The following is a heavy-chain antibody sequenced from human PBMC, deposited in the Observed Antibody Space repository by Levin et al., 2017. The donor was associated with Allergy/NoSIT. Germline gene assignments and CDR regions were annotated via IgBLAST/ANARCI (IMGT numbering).Heavy chain of an antibody. CDR3: ARDGGPRSSYYYGMEV. Sequence: QPGGSLRLSCAASGFIFSSFGIHWVRQAPGKGLEWVAVIWYDGSNKYYADSVKGRFTISRDNSKNTLYLQMNSLRVEDTAVYYCARDGGPRSSYYYGMEVWGQGTTVTVSS. J-gene: IGHJ6*02. D-gene: IGHD2-15*01. CDR2: IWYDGSNK. V-gene: IGHV3-33*01. CDR1: GFIFSSFG.